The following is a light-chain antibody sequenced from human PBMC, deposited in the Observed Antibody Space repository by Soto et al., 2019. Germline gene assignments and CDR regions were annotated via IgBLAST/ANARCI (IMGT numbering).Light chain of an antibody. CDR2: EVS. CDR3: ASHTTTNTRV. CDR1: SSDVGAYDY. Sequence: SALPQPASVSVSPGQSIAISCTGTSSDVGAYDYVSWYQQHPDRAPRLVIYEVSNRPSGVSNRFSGSKSVNTATLTISGLQAEDEADYYCASHTTTNTRVFGTGTKVTVL. V-gene: IGLV2-14*03. J-gene: IGLJ1*01.